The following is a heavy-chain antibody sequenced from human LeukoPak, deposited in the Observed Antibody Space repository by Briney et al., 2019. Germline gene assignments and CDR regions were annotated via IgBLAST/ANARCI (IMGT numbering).Heavy chain of an antibody. V-gene: IGHV3-23*01. CDR2: ISGSGDST. Sequence: GGSLRPSCAASGFTFSSYAMSWVRQAPGKGLEWVSTISGSGDSTYYVDSVKGRFTISRDNSKNTLYLQMNSLRADDTAVYYCAKGRSGVVVAALNYWGQGTPVTVSS. D-gene: IGHD2-15*01. CDR1: GFTFSSYA. CDR3: AKGRSGVVVAALNY. J-gene: IGHJ4*02.